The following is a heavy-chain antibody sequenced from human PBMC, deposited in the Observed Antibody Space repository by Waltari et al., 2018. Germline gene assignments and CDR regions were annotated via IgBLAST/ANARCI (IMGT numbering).Heavy chain of an antibody. CDR2: ISNTGSTM. V-gene: IGHV3-48*03. D-gene: IGHD3-10*01. CDR1: GFTFSSYE. J-gene: IGHJ6*03. Sequence: EVQVVESGGGLVQPGGSLRLSCAASGFTFSSYEMNWVRQAPGKGLWWVSYISNTGSTMYYADSVKGRFTISRDNAKNSLYLQMNSLRAEDTAVYYCARPSTEYYYYYYYYMDVWGKGTTVTVS. CDR3: ARPSTEYYYYYYYYMDV.